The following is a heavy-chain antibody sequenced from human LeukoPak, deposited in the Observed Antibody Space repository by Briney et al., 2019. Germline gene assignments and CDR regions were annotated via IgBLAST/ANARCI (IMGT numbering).Heavy chain of an antibody. CDR2: IGTTSNSM. Sequence: KAGGSLRLSCAASGFTFSSYSMNWVRQAPGKGLEWVSSIGTTSNSMYYADSLKGRFTISRDNAESPLYLQMNSLRVEDTAVYFCAREGITAMADAWNDYWGQGTLVTVSS. V-gene: IGHV3-21*01. CDR3: AREGITAMADAWNDY. CDR1: GFTFSSYS. J-gene: IGHJ4*02. D-gene: IGHD5-18*01.